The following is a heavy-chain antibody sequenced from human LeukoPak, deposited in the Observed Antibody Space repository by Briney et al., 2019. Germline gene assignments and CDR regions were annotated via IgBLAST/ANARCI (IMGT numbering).Heavy chain of an antibody. D-gene: IGHD2-15*01. Sequence: SETLSLTCTVSGDSISSDTYYWTWIRQPAGKGLEWIGRIYASGSTTYNASLKSRVTISLDTSKNHFSLMLSSVTAADTAVYYCAGTRRYCSGGSCYNWSDPWGQGTLVTVSS. J-gene: IGHJ5*02. CDR1: GDSISSDTYY. V-gene: IGHV4-61*02. CDR3: AGTRRYCSGGSCYNWSDP. CDR2: IYASGST.